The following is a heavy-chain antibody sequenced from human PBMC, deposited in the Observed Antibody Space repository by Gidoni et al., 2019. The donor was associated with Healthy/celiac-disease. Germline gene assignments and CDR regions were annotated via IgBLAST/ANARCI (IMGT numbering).Heavy chain of an antibody. V-gene: IGHV4-61*01. D-gene: IGHD1-26*01. CDR3: AREGYSGSYWWFDP. J-gene: IGHJ5*02. CDR2: IYYSGCN. CDR1: GGQVRGGSYY. Sequence: QVQLQESGPGLVKPSETLSRTCTVSGGQVRGGSYYWCWIRQPPGKVLEWIGYIYYSGCNNYHPSLKSRVTISVDTSKNQFSLKLSSLTAADTAVYYCAREGYSGSYWWFDPWGQGTLVTVSS.